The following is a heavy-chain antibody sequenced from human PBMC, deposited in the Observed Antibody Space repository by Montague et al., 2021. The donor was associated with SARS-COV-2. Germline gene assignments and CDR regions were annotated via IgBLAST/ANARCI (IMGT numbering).Heavy chain of an antibody. CDR1: GDSVSSGSYY. J-gene: IGHJ6*02. Sequence: SETLSLTCSVSGDSVSSGSYYWSWIRQPPGKGLEWIGYIYYSGSTNYNPSLKSRVTISVDTSKNQFSLKLSSVTAADTAVYYCARDPWHITIFGVVTRYGMDVWGQGTTVTVSS. D-gene: IGHD3-3*01. V-gene: IGHV4-61*01. CDR2: IYYSGST. CDR3: ARDPWHITIFGVVTRYGMDV.